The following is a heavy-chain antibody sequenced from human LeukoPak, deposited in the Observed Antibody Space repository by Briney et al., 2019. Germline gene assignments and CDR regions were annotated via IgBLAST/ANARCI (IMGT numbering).Heavy chain of an antibody. Sequence: ASVKVSCKASGYTFTHYAIHWVRQAPGQSLEWLGWINAGHGTTKYSQEFQDRATITSDTSASTAYMELSSLRSEDTAVYYCARDRFPSIAAAGPKWFDPWGQGTLVTVSS. J-gene: IGHJ5*02. CDR1: GYTFTHYA. D-gene: IGHD6-13*01. CDR3: ARDRFPSIAAAGPKWFDP. CDR2: INAGHGTT. V-gene: IGHV1-3*03.